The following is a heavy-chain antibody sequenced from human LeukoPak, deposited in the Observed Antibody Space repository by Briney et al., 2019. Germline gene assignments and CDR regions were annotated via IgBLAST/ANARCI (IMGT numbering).Heavy chain of an antibody. Sequence: QPGGSLRLSCAASGFTFSDYWMAWVRQAPGKGLEWVSGISWNSGSIGYADSVKGRFTISRDNAKNSLYLQMNSLRAEDTALYYCAKGGGYCSSTSCSQYYFDYWGQGTLVTVSS. CDR3: AKGGGYCSSTSCSQYYFDY. CDR2: ISWNSGSI. V-gene: IGHV3-9*01. D-gene: IGHD2-2*01. CDR1: GFTFSDYW. J-gene: IGHJ4*02.